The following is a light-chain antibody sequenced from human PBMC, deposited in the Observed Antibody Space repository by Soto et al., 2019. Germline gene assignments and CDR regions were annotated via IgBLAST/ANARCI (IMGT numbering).Light chain of an antibody. CDR1: QSVSSSY. Sequence: EIVLTQSPGTLSLSPGERATLSRRASQSVSSSYLAWYQQKPGQAPRLLIYGASSRATGIPDRFSGSGSGTDFTLTISRLEPEDFAVYYCQQYGSFPYTFGQGTKLEIK. J-gene: IGKJ2*01. V-gene: IGKV3-20*01. CDR3: QQYGSFPYT. CDR2: GAS.